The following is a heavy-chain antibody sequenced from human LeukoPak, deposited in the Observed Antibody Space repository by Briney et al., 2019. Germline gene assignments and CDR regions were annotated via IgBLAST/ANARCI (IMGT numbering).Heavy chain of an antibody. V-gene: IGHV3-48*02. CDR2: ISSSSSTI. D-gene: IGHD4-17*01. Sequence: PGGSLRLSCAASGFTFSSYSMNLVRQAPGKGPEWVSYISSSSSTIYYADSVKGRFTISRDNVKNCLHLQMNSLRDEDTAVYYCARDLRSFDYWGQGTRVSVSS. CDR3: ARDLRSFDY. J-gene: IGHJ4*02. CDR1: GFTFSSYS.